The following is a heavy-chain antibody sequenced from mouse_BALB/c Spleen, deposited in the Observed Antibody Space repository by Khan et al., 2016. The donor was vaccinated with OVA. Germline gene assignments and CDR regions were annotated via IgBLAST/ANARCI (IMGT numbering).Heavy chain of an antibody. D-gene: IGHD2-2*01. J-gene: IGHJ3*01. V-gene: IGHV1S135*01. CDR1: GYSFTTYY. Sequence: QRQQSGPELMKPGASGKISCKASGYSFTTYYIHWVKQSHGKSLEWIGYIDPFSGDTTYNQKFKGMATLTVDKSSSTAYIHLSNLTSEDSAVYYCTRHGYVAWFTYWGQGTLVTVSA. CDR2: IDPFSGDT. CDR3: TRHGYVAWFTY.